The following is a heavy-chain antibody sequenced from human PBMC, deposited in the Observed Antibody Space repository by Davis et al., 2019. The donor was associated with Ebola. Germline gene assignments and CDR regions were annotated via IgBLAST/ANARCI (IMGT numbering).Heavy chain of an antibody. Sequence: ASVKVSCKASGYTFTSYGISWVRQAPGQGLEWMGWISAYNGNTNYAQKLQGRVTITTDTSTSTAYMELRSLRSDDTAVYYCARVLGVSGYSSSWGYWGQGTLVTVSS. CDR2: ISAYNGNT. J-gene: IGHJ4*02. CDR1: GYTFTSYG. CDR3: ARVLGVSGYSSSWGY. D-gene: IGHD6-13*01. V-gene: IGHV1-18*04.